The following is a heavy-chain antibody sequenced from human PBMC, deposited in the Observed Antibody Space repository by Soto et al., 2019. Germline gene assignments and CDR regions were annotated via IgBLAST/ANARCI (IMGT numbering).Heavy chain of an antibody. CDR3: ARTRLDCRGTSCYDY. D-gene: IGHD2-2*01. CDR1: GYTFTSYG. CDR2: ISGYNGNT. Sequence: QVQLVQSGAEVKRPGASVKVSCKASGYTFTSYGVSWVRQAPGQGLKWMAWISGYNGNTNYEQKYQGRVTVTADTSTSTGYRDLRGLRSDDTAVYYCARTRLDCRGTSCYDYWGQGTLVTVSS. J-gene: IGHJ4*02. V-gene: IGHV1-18*01.